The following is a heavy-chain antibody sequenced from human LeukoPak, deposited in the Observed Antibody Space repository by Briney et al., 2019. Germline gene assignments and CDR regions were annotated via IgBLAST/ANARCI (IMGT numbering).Heavy chain of an antibody. CDR1: GGSISNYY. Sequence: PSETLSLTCTVSGGSISNYYWNWIRQPPGKGLEWIGYIYNSGSTNYNPSLKSRVTISVDTSKNQFSLKLSSVTAADTAVYYCARFRRIRYFDWLSSLDAFDIWGQGTMVTVSS. CDR3: ARFRRIRYFDWLSSLDAFDI. D-gene: IGHD3-9*01. CDR2: IYNSGST. J-gene: IGHJ3*02. V-gene: IGHV4-59*12.